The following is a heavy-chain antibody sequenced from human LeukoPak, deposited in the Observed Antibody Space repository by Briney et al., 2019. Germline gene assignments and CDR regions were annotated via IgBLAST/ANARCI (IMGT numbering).Heavy chain of an antibody. CDR1: GFTVSSNY. CDR3: ARGGRYGSPDY. Sequence: GGSLRLSCAASGFTVSSNYMSWVRQAPGKGLEWVSVIYSGGSTYYADSVKGRFTISRANSKNTLYLQMNNLTAEDTAVYYCARGGRYGSPDYWGQGTLVTVSS. CDR2: IYSGGST. D-gene: IGHD3-16*02. V-gene: IGHV3-53*01. J-gene: IGHJ4*02.